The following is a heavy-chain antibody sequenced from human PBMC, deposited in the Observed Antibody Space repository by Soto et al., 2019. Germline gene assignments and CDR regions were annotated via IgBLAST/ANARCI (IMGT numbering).Heavy chain of an antibody. CDR2: ISSSSSYT. V-gene: IGHV3-11*06. D-gene: IGHD4-17*01. J-gene: IGHJ4*02. CDR1: GFTFSDYY. CDR3: ARFAASRLPPEYYFDY. Sequence: QVQLVESGGGLVKPGGSLRLSCAASGFTFSDYYMSWIRQAPGKGLEWVSYISSSSSYTNYADSVKGRFTISRDSAKNSLYLQMNSLRAEDTAVYYCARFAASRLPPEYYFDYWGQGTLVTVSS.